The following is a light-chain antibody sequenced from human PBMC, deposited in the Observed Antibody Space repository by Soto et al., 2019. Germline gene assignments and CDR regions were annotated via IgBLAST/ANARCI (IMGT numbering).Light chain of an antibody. CDR3: SSYTTSNTLV. CDR1: SSDVGAYTY. Sequence: QSALTQPASVSGSPGQSITISCTGTSSDVGAYTYVSWYQQHPGKAPKLMIFEVSDRPSGVSNRFSGSKSGNTAYLTLSGLQAEDEADYYCSSYTTSNTLVFGGGTKLTVL. CDR2: EVS. J-gene: IGLJ2*01. V-gene: IGLV2-14*01.